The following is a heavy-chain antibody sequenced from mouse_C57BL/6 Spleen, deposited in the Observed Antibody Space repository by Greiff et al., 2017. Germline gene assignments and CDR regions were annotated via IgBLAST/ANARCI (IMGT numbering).Heavy chain of an antibody. D-gene: IGHD1-1*01. V-gene: IGHV2-2*01. CDR3: ASNYYYGCRGYAMDY. J-gene: IGHJ4*01. Sequence: QVQLQQSGPGLVQPSQSLSITCTVSGFSFTSYGVHWVRQSPGKGLEWMGVIGSGVSTDYNAAFISRLIISTDNSKSQVFLKRNSLQADDTAIYYCASNYYYGCRGYAMDYWGQGTSVTVSS. CDR1: GFSFTSYG. CDR2: IGSGVST.